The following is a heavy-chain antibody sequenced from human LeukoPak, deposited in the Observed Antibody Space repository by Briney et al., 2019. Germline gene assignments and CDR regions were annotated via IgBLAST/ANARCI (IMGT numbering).Heavy chain of an antibody. D-gene: IGHD5-12*01. CDR2: ISYDGSNK. V-gene: IGHV3-30*18. CDR3: AKDKRSGYSGYYGMDV. Sequence: GSLRLSCAASGFTFSSYGMHWVRQAPGKGLEWVAVISYDGSNKYYADSVKGRFTISRDNSKNTLYLQMNSLRAEDTAVYYCAKDKRSGYSGYYGMDVWGQGTTVTVSS. CDR1: GFTFSSYG. J-gene: IGHJ6*02.